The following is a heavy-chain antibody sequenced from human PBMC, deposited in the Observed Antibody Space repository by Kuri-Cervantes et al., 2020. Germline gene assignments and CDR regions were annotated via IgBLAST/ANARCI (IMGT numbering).Heavy chain of an antibody. J-gene: IGHJ3*02. Sequence: ESLKISCTVSGGSVSSGSYYWSWIRQPPGKGLEWIGYIYYTGSTNSNPSLKSRVSISVGTSKNQFSLKLSSVTAADTAVYYCAREYDVLTDDAFDIWGQGTMVTVSS. CDR2: IYYTGST. CDR3: AREYDVLTDDAFDI. CDR1: GGSVSSGSYY. V-gene: IGHV4-61*01. D-gene: IGHD3-9*01.